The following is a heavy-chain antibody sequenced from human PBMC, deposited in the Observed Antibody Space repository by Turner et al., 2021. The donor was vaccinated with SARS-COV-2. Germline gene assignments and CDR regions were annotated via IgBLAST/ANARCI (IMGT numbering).Heavy chain of an antibody. CDR2: IYYSGST. V-gene: IGHV4-39*01. Sequence: QLQLQESGPGLVKPSETLSLTCTVSGGSISSSSYYWGWIRQPPGKGLEWIGSIYYSGSTYYNPSLKSRVTMSVDTSKNQFSLKLSSVTAADTAVYYCASRSPTFGVLIRFGGWFDSWGQGTLVTVSS. D-gene: IGHD3-3*01. CDR1: GGSISSSSYY. J-gene: IGHJ5*01. CDR3: ASRSPTFGVLIRFGGWFDS.